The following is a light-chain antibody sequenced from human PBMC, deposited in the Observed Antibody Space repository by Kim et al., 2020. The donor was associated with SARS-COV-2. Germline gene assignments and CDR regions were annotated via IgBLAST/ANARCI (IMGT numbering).Light chain of an antibody. Sequence: GQSITISSTGTSSDVGSYNLGSWYQQHPGKAPVIMIDEGSKRPSGVAIRVSGSKSGNTASLTISGLQAEDEADYYCCSYAGSSTLVFGGGTQLTVL. CDR1: SSDVGSYNL. CDR2: EGS. CDR3: CSYAGSSTLV. V-gene: IGLV2-23*01. J-gene: IGLJ3*02.